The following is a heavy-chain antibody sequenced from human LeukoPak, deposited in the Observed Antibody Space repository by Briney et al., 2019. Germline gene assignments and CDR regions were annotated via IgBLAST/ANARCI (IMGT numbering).Heavy chain of an antibody. CDR1: GYTFTGYY. Sequence: GASVKVSCKASGYTFTGYYMHWVRQAPGQGLEWMGRINPNSGGTNYAQKFQGRVTMTRDTSISTAYMELSRLRSDDTAVYYCARDLRLHYYYYYMDVWGEGTTVTVSS. CDR2: INPNSGGT. V-gene: IGHV1-2*06. D-gene: IGHD4-11*01. J-gene: IGHJ6*03. CDR3: ARDLRLHYYYYYMDV.